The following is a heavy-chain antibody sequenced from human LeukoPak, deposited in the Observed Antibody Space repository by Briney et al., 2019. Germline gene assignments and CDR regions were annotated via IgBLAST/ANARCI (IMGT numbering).Heavy chain of an antibody. CDR3: ARGGNYYDSSGILSWYFDY. CDR1: GGTFSSYA. J-gene: IGHJ4*02. Sequence: ASVKVSCKASGGTFSSYAISWVRQAPGQGLEWMGRIIPILGIANYAQKFQGRVTITADKSTSTAYMELSSLRSEDTAMYYCARGGNYYDSSGILSWYFDYWGQGTLVTVSS. V-gene: IGHV1-69*04. CDR2: IIPILGIA. D-gene: IGHD3-22*01.